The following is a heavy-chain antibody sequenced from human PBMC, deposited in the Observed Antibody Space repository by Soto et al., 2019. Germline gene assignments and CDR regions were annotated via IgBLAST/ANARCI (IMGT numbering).Heavy chain of an antibody. V-gene: IGHV1-3*01. CDR3: AKEGHSSGWSFFDY. J-gene: IGHJ4*02. Sequence: QVQLVQSGAEVKKPGASVRVSCKASGYTFTNYAMHWVRQAPGQRHEWMGWINVGNGNTEYSQKFQGRVTISRDTSATTAYMELSSLTFEDTAVYYCAKEGHSSGWSFFDYWGQGTLVTVSS. CDR1: GYTFTNYA. D-gene: IGHD6-19*01. CDR2: INVGNGNT.